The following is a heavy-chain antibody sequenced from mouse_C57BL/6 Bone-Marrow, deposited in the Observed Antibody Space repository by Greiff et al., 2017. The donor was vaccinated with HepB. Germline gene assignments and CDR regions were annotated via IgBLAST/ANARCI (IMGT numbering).Heavy chain of an antibody. D-gene: IGHD3-2*02. Sequence: EVQLQQSGPELVKPGASVKISCKSSGYTFTDYYMNWVKQSHGKSLEWIGDINPNNGGTSYNQKFKGKATLTVDKSSSTAYMELRSLTSEDSAVYYCASPPPPDSSGYLYYFDYWGQGTTLTVSS. CDR1: GYTFTDYY. CDR2: INPNNGGT. CDR3: ASPPPPDSSGYLYYFDY. V-gene: IGHV1-26*01. J-gene: IGHJ2*01.